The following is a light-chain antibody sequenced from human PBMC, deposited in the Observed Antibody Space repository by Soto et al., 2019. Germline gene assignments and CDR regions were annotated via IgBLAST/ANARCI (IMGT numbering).Light chain of an antibody. CDR1: RSITSY. Sequence: DIQMTQSPSSLSAFVGARVTITCRASRSITSYLNWYQQKPGRAPKIISYAASRLQGGVPSRFSGSGSGTDFTLTFSSLQPEDSETYYCQQSYSTPRTFGQGTKVDTK. J-gene: IGKJ1*01. V-gene: IGKV1-39*01. CDR3: QQSYSTPRT. CDR2: AAS.